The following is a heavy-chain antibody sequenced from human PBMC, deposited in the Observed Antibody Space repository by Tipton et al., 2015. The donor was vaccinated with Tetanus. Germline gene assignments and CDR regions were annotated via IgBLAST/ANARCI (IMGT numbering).Heavy chain of an antibody. D-gene: IGHD3-3*01. CDR2: MNPNSGNT. J-gene: IGHJ4*02. CDR3: ARGRVPREVYDFWSGWIEPIDY. CDR1: GYTFTSYD. Sequence: QLVQSGAEVKKPGASVKGSCKASGYTFTSYDINWVRQATGQWLEWMGWMNPNSGNTGYAQKFQGRVTMTRNTSISTAYMELSSLRSGDTAVYYCARGRVPREVYDFWSGWIEPIDYWGQGTLVTVSS. V-gene: IGHV1-8*01.